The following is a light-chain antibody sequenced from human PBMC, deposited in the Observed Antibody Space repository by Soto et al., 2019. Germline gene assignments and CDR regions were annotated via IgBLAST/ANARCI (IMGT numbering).Light chain of an antibody. CDR3: SSYAGSNTV. Sequence: QSALPQPPSTSGSPGQSVTISCTGTSSDVGGYNYVSWYQQHPGKAPKLMIYEVSKRPSGVPDRFSGSKSGNTASLTVSGLQAEDEADYYCSSYAGSNTVFGGGTKLTVL. J-gene: IGLJ2*01. CDR1: SSDVGGYNY. V-gene: IGLV2-8*01. CDR2: EVS.